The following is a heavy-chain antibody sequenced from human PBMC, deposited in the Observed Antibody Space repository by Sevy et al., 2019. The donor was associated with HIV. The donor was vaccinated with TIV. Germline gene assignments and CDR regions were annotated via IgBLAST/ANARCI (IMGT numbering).Heavy chain of an antibody. V-gene: IGHV4-59*08. D-gene: IGHD3-3*01. Sequence: SETLSLTCTVSGDSINTYYWSWIRQPPGKGLEWIGYVSHSGNTNYNPSLKSRVSMSVDTSTNQFSLKVKSVTAADTAVYYCARHRPQGVVIIPGSGYHYGADFWGQGTMVTVSS. CDR2: VSHSGNT. J-gene: IGHJ6*02. CDR1: GDSINTYY. CDR3: ARHRPQGVVIIPGSGYHYGADF.